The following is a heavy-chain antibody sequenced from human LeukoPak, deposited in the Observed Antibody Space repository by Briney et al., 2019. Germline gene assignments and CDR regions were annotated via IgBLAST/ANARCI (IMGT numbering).Heavy chain of an antibody. CDR2: TYYRSKWYN. CDR3: ARGSRGSGSYYGVLYY. J-gene: IGHJ4*02. Sequence: SQTLSLTCAISGDSVSSNSAAWNWIRQSPSRGLEWLGRTYYRSKWYNDYAVSVKSRITINPDTSKNQFSLRLNSVTPEDTAVYYCARGSRGSGSYYGVLYYWGQGTLVTVSS. CDR1: GDSVSSNSAA. V-gene: IGHV6-1*01. D-gene: IGHD1-26*01.